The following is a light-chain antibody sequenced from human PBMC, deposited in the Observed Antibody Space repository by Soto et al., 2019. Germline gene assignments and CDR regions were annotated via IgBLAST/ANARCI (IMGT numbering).Light chain of an antibody. CDR1: QSVSSSY. J-gene: IGKJ3*01. Sequence: EIVLTQSPGTLSLSPGERATLSCRASQSVSSSYLAWYQQKPGQAPRLLDYGASSRATGIPNRFSGSGSGAYFTLTISRLEPEDFAVYYYQQYGSSLTFGPGTKVDIK. CDR3: QQYGSSLT. CDR2: GAS. V-gene: IGKV3-20*01.